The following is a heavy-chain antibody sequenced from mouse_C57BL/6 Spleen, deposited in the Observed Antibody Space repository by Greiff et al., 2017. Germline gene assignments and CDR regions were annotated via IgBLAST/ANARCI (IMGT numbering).Heavy chain of an antibody. V-gene: IGHV14-1*01. J-gene: IGHJ3*01. CDR2: IDPEDGDT. CDR3: TTGYYGSSFWFAY. Sequence: EVQLQQSGAELVRPGASVKLSCTASGFNIKDYYMHWVKQRPEQGLEWIGRIDPEDGDTEYAPKFQGKATMTADTSSNTAYLQLSSLTSEDTAVYYCTTGYYGSSFWFAYWGHGTLVTVSA. CDR1: GFNIKDYY. D-gene: IGHD1-1*01.